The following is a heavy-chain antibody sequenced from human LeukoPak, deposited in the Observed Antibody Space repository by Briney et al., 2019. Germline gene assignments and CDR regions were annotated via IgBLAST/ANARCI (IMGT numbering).Heavy chain of an antibody. CDR2: IYYSGST. D-gene: IGHD3-16*01. CDR1: GGSISGYY. Sequence: SETLSLTCTVSGGSISGYYWSWIRQPPGKGLEWIGYIYYSGSTNYNPSLKSRVTISVDTSKNQFSLKLGSVTAADTAVYYCARLTGELRPPTFDYWGQGTLVTVFS. CDR3: ARLTGELRPPTFDY. V-gene: IGHV4-59*08. J-gene: IGHJ4*02.